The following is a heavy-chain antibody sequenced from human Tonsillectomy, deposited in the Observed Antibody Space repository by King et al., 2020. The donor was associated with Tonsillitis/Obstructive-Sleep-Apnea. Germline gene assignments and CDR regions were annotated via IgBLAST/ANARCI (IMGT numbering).Heavy chain of an antibody. CDR3: ARDRNYFDF. V-gene: IGHV1-3*01. J-gene: IGHJ4*02. CDR2: INAGTGNT. Sequence: QLVQSGAEVKKPGASVKVSCKASGYTFTNYAMHLVRQSPGHSLEWLGWINAGTGNTKYSQNFQGRVAITRDTSASTAYMELSSLRSEDTAIYYCARDRNYFDFWGQGTLVTVSS. CDR1: GYTFTNYA.